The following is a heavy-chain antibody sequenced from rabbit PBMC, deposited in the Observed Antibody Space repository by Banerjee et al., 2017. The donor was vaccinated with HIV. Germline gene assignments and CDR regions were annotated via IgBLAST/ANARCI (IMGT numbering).Heavy chain of an antibody. CDR3: ARDTASSFSSYGMDL. Sequence: QEQLVESGGGLVKPGASLTLTCKASGFSFSDGYVMSWVRQAPGKGLEWIGCINSFTGRPVYATWAKGRFTISKASWTTVTLQMTSLTVADTATYFCARDTASSFSSYGMDLWGPGTLVTVS. CDR1: GFSFSDGYV. CDR2: INSFTGRP. V-gene: IGHV1S45*01. D-gene: IGHD6-1*01. J-gene: IGHJ6*01.